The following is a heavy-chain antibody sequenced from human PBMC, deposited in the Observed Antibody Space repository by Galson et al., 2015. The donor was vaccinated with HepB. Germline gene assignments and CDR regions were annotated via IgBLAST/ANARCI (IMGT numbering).Heavy chain of an antibody. J-gene: IGHJ4*02. CDR1: GYTFTGYY. V-gene: IGHV1-2*06. CDR2: INPNSGGA. Sequence: SVKVSCKASGYTFTGYYMHRVRQAPGQGLEWMGRINPNSGGANYAQEFQGRVTMTRDTSISTAYMELSRLTSDDTAVYYCARVEVAAAGDYWGQGTLVTVSS. CDR3: ARVEVAAAGDY. D-gene: IGHD6-13*01.